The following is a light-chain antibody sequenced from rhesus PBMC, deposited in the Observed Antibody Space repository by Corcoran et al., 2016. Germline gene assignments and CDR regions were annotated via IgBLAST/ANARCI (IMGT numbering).Light chain of an antibody. CDR1: QGISTY. CDR3: LQYNSDPLR. J-gene: IGKJ4*01. V-gene: IGKV1-43*02. Sequence: DIQMTQSPSSLSASVGDRVTITCRASQGISTYLNWYQQKPGKALKHLIYGACSLESGVPSRFSGSGSGTDCTLTISSLQPEDFATYYCLQYNSDPLRFGGGTKVEIK. CDR2: GAC.